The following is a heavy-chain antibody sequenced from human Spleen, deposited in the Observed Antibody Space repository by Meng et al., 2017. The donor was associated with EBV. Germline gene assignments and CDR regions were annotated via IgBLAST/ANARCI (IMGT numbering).Heavy chain of an antibody. CDR1: GVSFPLNHW. Sequence: VQLPALCHGLLRPSGTQSLSFFVLGVSFPLNHWWSWVRKSPGKGLEWIGQIYHSGATNYNPSFESRVSMSLDKSKNQFSLHLDSVTAADTALYFCARGDVGVFPAALGKFDLWGRGTLVTVSS. V-gene: IGHV4/OR15-8*02. CDR3: ARGDVGVFPAALGKFDL. CDR2: IYHSGAT. D-gene: IGHD1-26*01. J-gene: IGHJ2*01.